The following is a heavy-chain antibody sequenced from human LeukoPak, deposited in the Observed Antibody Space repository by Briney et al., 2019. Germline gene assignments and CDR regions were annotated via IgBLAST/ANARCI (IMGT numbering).Heavy chain of an antibody. Sequence: PGGSLRLSCAASGFTFSSYWMHWVRQAPGKGLVWVSRINSDGSSTSYADSVKGRFTISRDNAKNTLYLQMNSLRAEDTAVYYCARENSGSYYYYMDVWGKGTTVTVSS. CDR2: INSDGSST. CDR1: GFTFSSYW. D-gene: IGHD1-26*01. CDR3: ARENSGSYYYYMDV. V-gene: IGHV3-74*01. J-gene: IGHJ6*03.